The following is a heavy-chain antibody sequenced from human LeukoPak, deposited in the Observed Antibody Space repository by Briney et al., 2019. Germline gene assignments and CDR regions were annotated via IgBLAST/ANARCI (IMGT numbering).Heavy chain of an antibody. Sequence: GASVKVPCKATGYTFSSYAIHWVRQAPGQRLEWMGWISTVNGNTKYSQKFQDRVTITRDTSASTAYVDLSSLTSEDTAVYYCARQAAAGPKFDCWGQGTLVTVSS. CDR1: GYTFSSYA. CDR2: ISTVNGNT. D-gene: IGHD6-13*01. J-gene: IGHJ4*02. CDR3: ARQAAAGPKFDC. V-gene: IGHV1-3*04.